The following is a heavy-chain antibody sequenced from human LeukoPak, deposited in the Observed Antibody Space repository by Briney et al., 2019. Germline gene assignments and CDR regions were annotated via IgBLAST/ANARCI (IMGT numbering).Heavy chain of an antibody. CDR3: ARDLEGIAVAGTGFDY. CDR1: GYTFTGYY. Sequence: ASVKVSCKASGYTFTGYYMHWVRQAPGQGLEWMGWINPNHGDTNYAQKFQDRVSMTRDTSISTAYMHLSRLRSADTAVYYCARDLEGIAVAGTGFDYWGQGTLVTVSS. J-gene: IGHJ4*02. D-gene: IGHD6-19*01. V-gene: IGHV1-2*02. CDR2: INPNHGDT.